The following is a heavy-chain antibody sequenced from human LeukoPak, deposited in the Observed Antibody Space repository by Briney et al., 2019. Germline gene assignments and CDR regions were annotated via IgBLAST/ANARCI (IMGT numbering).Heavy chain of an antibody. V-gene: IGHV5-10-1*01. CDR1: GHSFTSYW. CDR2: IDPSDSYT. CDR3: ARRGYYYYGMDV. D-gene: IGHD3-10*01. Sequence: GESLRISCKDSGHSFTSYWIRWVRQMPGKGLEWMGRIDPSDSYTNYSPSFQGHVTISVDKSISTAYLQWSSLKASDSAMYYCARRGYYYYGMDVWGQGTTVTVSS. J-gene: IGHJ6*02.